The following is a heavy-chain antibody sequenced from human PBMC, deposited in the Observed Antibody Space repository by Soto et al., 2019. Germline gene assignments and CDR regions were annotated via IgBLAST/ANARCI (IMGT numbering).Heavy chain of an antibody. CDR2: IIPIFGTA. J-gene: IGHJ4*02. D-gene: IGHD2-2*02. CDR3: ASYCSSTSCYNYFDY. Sequence: QVQLVQSGAEVKKPGSSVKVSCKASGGTFSSYAISWVRQAPGQGLEWMGGIIPIFGTANYAQKLQGRVTITADKSTSTAYMELSSLRSEDTAVYYCASYCSSTSCYNYFDYWGQGTLVTVSS. CDR1: GGTFSSYA. V-gene: IGHV1-69*06.